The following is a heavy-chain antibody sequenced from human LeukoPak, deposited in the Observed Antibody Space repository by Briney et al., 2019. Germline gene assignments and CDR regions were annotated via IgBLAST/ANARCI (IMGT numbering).Heavy chain of an antibody. CDR3: ARPTGITWYYYFDS. V-gene: IGHV3-30*03. J-gene: IGHJ4*02. CDR2: ISYDGSSK. Sequence: GGSLRLSCGASGFTFSTYGMHWVRQAPGKGLEWLAVISYDGSSKYYAESVKGRFTISRDNAKHTLFPQMNSLRVEDTAVYYCARPTGITWYYYFDSWGQGTLLTVSS. D-gene: IGHD6-13*01. CDR1: GFTFSTYG.